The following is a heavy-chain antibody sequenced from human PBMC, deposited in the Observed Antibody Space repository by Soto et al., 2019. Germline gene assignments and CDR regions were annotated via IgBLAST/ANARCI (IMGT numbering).Heavy chain of an antibody. CDR2: ISSSSSYI. V-gene: IGHV3-21*01. CDR3: AAQSGYYSAEYFQH. CDR1: GITFSSYS. D-gene: IGHD3-22*01. J-gene: IGHJ1*01. Sequence: GGSLRLSCAASGITFSSYSMNWVRQAPGKGLEWVSSISSSSSYIYYADSVKGRFTISRDNAKNSLYLQMNSLRAEDTAVYYCAAQSGYYSAEYFQHWGQGTLVTVSS.